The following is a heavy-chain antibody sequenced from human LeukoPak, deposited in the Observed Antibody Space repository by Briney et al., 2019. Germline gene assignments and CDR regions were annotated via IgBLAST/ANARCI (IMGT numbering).Heavy chain of an antibody. CDR1: GFTFSIYN. CDR3: SPITGAIDN. Sequence: PGGSLRLSCSASGFTFSIYNMNWVRQTPGKGLEWVSCISGSSSYIYYADSVKGRFTISRDNAKRSLYLQMNSLRAEDTAVYYCSPITGAIDNWGQGTLVTVSS. CDR2: ISGSSSYI. D-gene: IGHD1-7*01. J-gene: IGHJ4*02. V-gene: IGHV3-21*01.